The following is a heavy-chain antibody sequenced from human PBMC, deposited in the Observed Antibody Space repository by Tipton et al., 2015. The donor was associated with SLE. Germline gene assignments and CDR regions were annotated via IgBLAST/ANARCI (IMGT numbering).Heavy chain of an antibody. V-gene: IGHV3-30*04. D-gene: IGHD3-16*01. Sequence: RSLRLSCADSGFTFNSYSFHWVRQAPGKGLEWVAVISYDGSSKYYADSVKGRFTISRDNSKNTLYLHMNSLRAGDTAVYFCARAMGSNPPYLYYMDVWGEGTTVTVSS. CDR3: ARAMGSNPPYLYYMDV. CDR2: ISYDGSSK. J-gene: IGHJ6*03. CDR1: GFTFNSYS.